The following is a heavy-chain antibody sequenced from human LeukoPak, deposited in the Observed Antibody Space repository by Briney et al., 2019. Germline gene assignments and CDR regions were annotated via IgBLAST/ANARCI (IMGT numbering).Heavy chain of an antibody. D-gene: IGHD6-13*01. CDR2: IYYSGST. Sequence: SETLSLTCTVSGGSISSYYWSWIRQPPGKGLEWIGYIYYSGSTNYNPSLKSRVTISVDMSKNQFSLKLSSVTAADTAVYYCARHGAAAGRLHSWGQGTLVTVSS. CDR3: ARHGAAAGRLHS. CDR1: GGSISSYY. V-gene: IGHV4-59*08. J-gene: IGHJ4*02.